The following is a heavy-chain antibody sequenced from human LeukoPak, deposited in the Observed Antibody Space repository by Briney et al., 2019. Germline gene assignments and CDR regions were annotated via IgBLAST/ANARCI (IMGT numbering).Heavy chain of an antibody. CDR3: ARRYPAMVTVWWFDP. CDR1: GYTFTGYY. D-gene: IGHD5-18*01. CDR2: INPNSGGT. J-gene: IGHJ5*02. V-gene: IGHV1-2*02. Sequence: ASVKVSCKASGYTFTGYYMHWVRQAPGQGLEWMGWINPNSGGTNYAQKFQGRVTMTRDTSISTAYVELSRLRSDDTAVYYCARRYPAMVTVWWFDPWGQGTLVTVSS.